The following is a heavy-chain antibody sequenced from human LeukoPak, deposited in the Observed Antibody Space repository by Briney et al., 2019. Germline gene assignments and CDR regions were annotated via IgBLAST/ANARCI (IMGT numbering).Heavy chain of an antibody. CDR1: GFTVSSNY. J-gene: IGHJ2*01. CDR2: IYSGGST. Sequence: GGSLRLSCAASGFTVSSNYMSWVRQAPGKGLEWVSVIYSGGSTYYADSVKGRFTISRDNSKNTLYLQMNSLRAEDTALYHCARDPYGSGSYADPSWYFDLWGRGTLVTVSS. D-gene: IGHD3-10*01. CDR3: ARDPYGSGSYADPSWYFDL. V-gene: IGHV3-53*01.